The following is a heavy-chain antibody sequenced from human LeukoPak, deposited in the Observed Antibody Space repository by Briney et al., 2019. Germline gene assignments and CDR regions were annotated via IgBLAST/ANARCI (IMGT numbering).Heavy chain of an antibody. Sequence: ASVKVSCKASGYTFTSYDINWVRQATGQGLEWMEWMNPNSGNTGYAQKFQGRVTITRNTSISTAYMELSSLRSEDTAVYYCAREGVGVNTGVFDYWGQGTLVTVSS. V-gene: IGHV1-8*03. CDR3: AREGVGVNTGVFDY. J-gene: IGHJ4*02. CDR2: MNPNSGNT. D-gene: IGHD1-26*01. CDR1: GYTFTSYD.